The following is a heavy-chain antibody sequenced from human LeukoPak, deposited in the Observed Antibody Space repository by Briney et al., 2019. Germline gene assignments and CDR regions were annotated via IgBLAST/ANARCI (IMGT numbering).Heavy chain of an antibody. CDR2: IYYSGST. J-gene: IGHJ3*02. V-gene: IGHV4-59*01. CDR1: GGSISSYY. CDR3: ARDLINYYDSSGYYYAFDI. Sequence: ASETLSLTCTVSGGSISSYYWSWIRQPPGKGLEWIGYIYYSGSTNYNPSLKSRVTISVDTSKNQFSLKLSSVTAADTAVYYCARDLINYYDSSGYYYAFDIWGQGTMVTVSS. D-gene: IGHD3-22*01.